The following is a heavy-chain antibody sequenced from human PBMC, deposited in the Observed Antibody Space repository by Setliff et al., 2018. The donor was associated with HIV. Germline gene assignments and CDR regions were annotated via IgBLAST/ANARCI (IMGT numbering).Heavy chain of an antibody. V-gene: IGHV4-39*07. CDR3: ARDPHHFDTSGYYSYFYFDY. Sequence: PSETLSLTCTLSGGSVSSSGYYWGWLRQPPGQGPEWIGSVYYTGSTYYSLSLNSRVTISVDTSKNQFSLKLSSVTAADTAVYYCARDPHHFDTSGYYSYFYFDYWGHGTLVTVSS. CDR2: VYYTGST. CDR1: GGSVSSSGYY. D-gene: IGHD3-22*01. J-gene: IGHJ4*01.